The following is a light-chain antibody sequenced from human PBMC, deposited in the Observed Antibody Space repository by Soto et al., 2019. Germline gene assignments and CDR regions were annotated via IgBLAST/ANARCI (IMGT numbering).Light chain of an antibody. J-gene: IGLJ1*01. CDR2: EVS. CDR3: TSYAGSNDRYV. Sequence: QSALTQPPSASGCPGQSVTISCTGTSSDVGAYKYVSWYQHHPGKAPKLIIYEVSQRPSGVPDRFSGSKSGNTASLTVSGLQAEDEAHYYCTSYAGSNDRYVFGTGTKVTVL. CDR1: SSDVGAYKY. V-gene: IGLV2-8*01.